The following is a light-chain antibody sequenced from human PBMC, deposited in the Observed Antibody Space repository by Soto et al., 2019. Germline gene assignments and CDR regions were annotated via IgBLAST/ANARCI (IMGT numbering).Light chain of an antibody. Sequence: EIVMTQSPATLSVSPGERATLSCRASQSVSSNFAWYQQKPGQSPRLLINGASTRATGIPARFSGSGSGTEFTLTISSLQSEDFAVYYCQQYNNWSPTFGQGTKVEFK. CDR3: QQYNNWSPT. V-gene: IGKV3-15*01. CDR1: QSVSSN. J-gene: IGKJ1*01. CDR2: GAS.